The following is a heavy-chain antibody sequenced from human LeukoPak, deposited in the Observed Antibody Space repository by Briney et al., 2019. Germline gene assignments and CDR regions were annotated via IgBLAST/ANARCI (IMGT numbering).Heavy chain of an antibody. CDR1: GGSISSGGYY. J-gene: IGHJ4*02. V-gene: IGHV4-31*03. D-gene: IGHD6-19*01. CDR3: ARESSGRAPTIDY. CDR2: IYYSGST. Sequence: SETLSLTCTVSGGSISSGGYYWSWIRQLPEKGLEWIGYIYYSGSTYYNPSLKSRVTISEDTSKNQFSLKLSSVTAADTAVYYCARESSGRAPTIDYWGQGTLVTVSS.